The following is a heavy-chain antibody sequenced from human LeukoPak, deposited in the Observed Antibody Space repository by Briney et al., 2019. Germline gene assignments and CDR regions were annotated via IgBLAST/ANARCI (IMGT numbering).Heavy chain of an antibody. Sequence: ASVKVSCKGSGYTFTDYYMHWVRQAPGQGLEWMGWIYPNRGGTNYAQKFQGRVTMTRDTSISTAYMELSRLTSDDTAVYFCARDRNWAFFDYWGQGTLVTVSS. V-gene: IGHV1-2*02. CDR1: GYTFTDYY. D-gene: IGHD7-27*01. CDR3: ARDRNWAFFDY. CDR2: IYPNRGGT. J-gene: IGHJ4*02.